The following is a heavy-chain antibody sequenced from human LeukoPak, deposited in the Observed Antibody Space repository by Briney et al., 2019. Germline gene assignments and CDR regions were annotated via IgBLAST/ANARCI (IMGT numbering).Heavy chain of an antibody. CDR1: GFTFSSYA. J-gene: IGHJ4*02. CDR3: AKTLAAAGPSYFDY. CDR2: ISGSGGFT. V-gene: IGHV3-23*01. Sequence: GGSLRLSCAASGFTFSSYAMSWVRQAPGKGLEWVSTISGSGGFTYYTDSVKGRFTISRDNSKNTLYLQMNSLRAEDTAVYYCAKTLAAAGPSYFDYWGQGTLVTVSS. D-gene: IGHD6-13*01.